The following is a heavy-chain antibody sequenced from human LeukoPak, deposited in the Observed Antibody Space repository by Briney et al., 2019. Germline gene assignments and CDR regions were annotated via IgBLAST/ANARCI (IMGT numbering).Heavy chain of an antibody. CDR2: ISWNSGSI. V-gene: IGHV3-9*01. D-gene: IGHD2-2*01. CDR3: ARDQQLLFSDY. Sequence: GGSLRLSCAASGFTFDDYAMHWVRQAPGKGLEWVSGISWNSGSIGYVDSVKGRFTISRDNAKNSLYLQMNSLRAEDTAVYYCARDQQLLFSDYWGQGTLVTVSS. CDR1: GFTFDDYA. J-gene: IGHJ4*02.